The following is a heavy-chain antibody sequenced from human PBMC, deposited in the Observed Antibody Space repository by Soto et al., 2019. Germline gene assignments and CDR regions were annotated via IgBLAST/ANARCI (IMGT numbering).Heavy chain of an antibody. V-gene: IGHV1-69*04. J-gene: IGHJ4*01. CDR2: IIPILGIA. CDR1: GGTFSSYT. Sequence: SVKVSCKASGGTFSSYTISWVRQAPGQGLEWMGRIIPILGIANYAQKFQGRVTITADKSTSTAYMELSSLRSEDTAVYYCARDKDSSNPFDDWGHGALVTVSS. D-gene: IGHD6-13*01. CDR3: ARDKDSSNPFDD.